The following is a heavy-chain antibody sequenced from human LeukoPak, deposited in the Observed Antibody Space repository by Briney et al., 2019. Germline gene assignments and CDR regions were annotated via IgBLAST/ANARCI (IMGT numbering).Heavy chain of an antibody. CDR3: ARGRRRIRPYYYGMDV. CDR2: INHSGST. J-gene: IGHJ6*02. V-gene: IGHV4-34*01. D-gene: IGHD5-18*01. Sequence: KPSETLSLTCAVYGGSFSGYYWSWIRQPPGKGLEWIGEINHSGSTNYNPSLKSRVTISVDTSKNQFSLKLSSVTAADTAVYYCARGRRRIRPYYYGMDVWGQGTTVTVSS. CDR1: GGSFSGYY.